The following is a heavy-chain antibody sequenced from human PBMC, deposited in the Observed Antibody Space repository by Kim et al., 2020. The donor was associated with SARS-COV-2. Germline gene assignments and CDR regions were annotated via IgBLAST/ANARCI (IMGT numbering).Heavy chain of an antibody. Sequence: GGSLRLSCAASGFTFSSYSMNWVRQAPGKGLEWVSSISSSSSYIYYADSVKGRFTISRDNAKNSLYLQMNSLRAEDTAVYYCARGYYDFWSGASSNWFDPWGQGTLVTVSS. V-gene: IGHV3-21*01. CDR3: ARGYYDFWSGASSNWFDP. CDR2: ISSSSSYI. J-gene: IGHJ5*02. CDR1: GFTFSSYS. D-gene: IGHD3-3*01.